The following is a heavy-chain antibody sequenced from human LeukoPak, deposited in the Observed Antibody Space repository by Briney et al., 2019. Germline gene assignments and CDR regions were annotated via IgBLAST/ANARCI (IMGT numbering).Heavy chain of an antibody. V-gene: IGHV3-48*03. CDR1: GFTFSSYE. Sequence: GGSLRLSCAASGFTFSSYEMNWVRQAPGKGLEWASYISGSGSTIYYADSVKGRFTISRDNAKNSLYLQMNSLRAEDTAVYYCARVAGDTAIGVDYWGQGTLVTVSS. CDR2: ISGSGSTI. CDR3: ARVAGDTAIGVDY. D-gene: IGHD5-18*01. J-gene: IGHJ4*02.